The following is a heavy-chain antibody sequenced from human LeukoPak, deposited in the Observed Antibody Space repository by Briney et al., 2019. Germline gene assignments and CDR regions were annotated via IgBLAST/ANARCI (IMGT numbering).Heavy chain of an antibody. CDR3: ARSYDSSGYYFEGDWFDP. J-gene: IGHJ5*02. D-gene: IGHD3-22*01. CDR2: INPNSGGT. Sequence: GASVKVSCKASGYTFTGYYMHWVRQAPGQGLEWMGWINPNSGGTNYAQKFQGRVTMTRDTSISTAYTELSRLRSDDTAVYYCARSYDSSGYYFEGDWFDPWGQGTLVTVSS. CDR1: GYTFTGYY. V-gene: IGHV1-2*02.